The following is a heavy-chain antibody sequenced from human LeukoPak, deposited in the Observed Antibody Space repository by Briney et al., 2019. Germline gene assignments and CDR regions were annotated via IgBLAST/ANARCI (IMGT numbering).Heavy chain of an antibody. D-gene: IGHD3-22*01. V-gene: IGHV3-48*04. J-gene: IGHJ3*02. CDR3: ARELYYYDSSGYYPGDAFDI. Sequence: GGSLRLSCAASGFTFSSYSMNWVRQAPGKGLEWVSYISSSSSTIYYADSVKGRFTISRDNAKNSLYLQMNSLRAEDTAVYYCARELYYYDSSGYYPGDAFDIWGQGTMVTVSS. CDR1: GFTFSSYS. CDR2: ISSSSSTI.